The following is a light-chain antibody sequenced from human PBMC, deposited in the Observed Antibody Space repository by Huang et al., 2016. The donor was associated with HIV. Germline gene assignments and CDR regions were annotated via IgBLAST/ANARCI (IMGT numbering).Light chain of an antibody. CDR2: AAS. V-gene: IGKV3-15*01. CDR3: QQYNNWPPFT. Sequence: EIVMTQSPATLSVSPGEAATLSCRASQSVRGNLAWYQQRPGQPPRLLIYAASTRATGIPARFRGSGSGTEFTRTISSLQSEDFGLYFCQQYNNWPPFTFGPGTKVDVK. CDR1: QSVRGN. J-gene: IGKJ3*01.